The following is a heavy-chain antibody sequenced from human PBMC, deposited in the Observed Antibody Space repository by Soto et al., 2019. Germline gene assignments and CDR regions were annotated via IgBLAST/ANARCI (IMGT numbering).Heavy chain of an antibody. Sequence: ASVKVSCKASGYTFTSYGISLVRQAPGQGLEWMGWMSTYNGNTNYAQKLQDRVTMTTDTSASTAYMELRSLRSDDTAVYYCARVPITATTRIDYWGQGTLVTVSS. CDR2: MSTYNGNT. J-gene: IGHJ4*02. D-gene: IGHD1-7*01. V-gene: IGHV1-18*01. CDR3: ARVPITATTRIDY. CDR1: GYTFTSYG.